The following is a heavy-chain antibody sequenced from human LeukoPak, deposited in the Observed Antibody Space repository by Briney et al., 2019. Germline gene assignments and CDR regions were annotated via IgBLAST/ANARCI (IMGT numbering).Heavy chain of an antibody. J-gene: IGHJ4*02. CDR3: ARDGPAQMVDFDY. D-gene: IGHD3-10*01. CDR2: INPSSGGT. Sequence: ASVKVSCKASGYIFTGYYMHCVRQAPGQGLEWMGWINPSSGGTNYAQKFQGRVAMTRDTSISTAYMELSRLRPDDTAVYYCARDGPAQMVDFDYWGQGTLVTVYS. V-gene: IGHV1-2*02. CDR1: GYIFTGYY.